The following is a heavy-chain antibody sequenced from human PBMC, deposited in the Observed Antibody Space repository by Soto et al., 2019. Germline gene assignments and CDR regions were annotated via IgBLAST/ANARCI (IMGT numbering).Heavy chain of an antibody. CDR1: GGSISSYY. D-gene: IGHD6-25*01. CDR3: ARPHGGSSGWDNWFDP. J-gene: IGHJ5*02. Sequence: QVQLQESGPGLVKPSETLSLTCTVSGGSISSYYWSWIRQPPGKGLEWIGYIHYSGSTNYNPSLKIRVYISVDTSKNQFSLKLNSVTAADTAVYYCARPHGGSSGWDNWFDPWGQGTLVTVSS. CDR2: IHYSGST. V-gene: IGHV4-59*01.